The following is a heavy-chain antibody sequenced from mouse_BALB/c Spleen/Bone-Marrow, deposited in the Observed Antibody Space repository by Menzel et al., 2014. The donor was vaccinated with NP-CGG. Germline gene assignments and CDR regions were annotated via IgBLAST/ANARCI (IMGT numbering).Heavy chain of an antibody. D-gene: IGHD2-4*01. CDR3: ARGAMITTGYFDY. CDR1: GISITTGNYR. J-gene: IGHJ2*01. CDR2: IYYSGTI. Sequence: VQLKESGPGLVKPSQTVSRTCTVTGISITTGNYRWSWIRQFPGNKLEWIGYIYYSGTITYNPSLTSRTTITRDTSKNQFFLEMNSLTAEDTATYYCARGAMITTGYFDYWGQGTTLTVSS. V-gene: IGHV3-5*02.